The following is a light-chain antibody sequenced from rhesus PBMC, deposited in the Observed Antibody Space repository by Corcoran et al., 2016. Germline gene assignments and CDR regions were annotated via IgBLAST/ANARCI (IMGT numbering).Light chain of an antibody. CDR2: GAS. Sequence: TVVTQSPATLSLSPGERTTLSCRASQSVSSNLAWYHQKPGQAPTLRIYGASSRATGFPDRFRGSGSGTDFTLTINSREPEDVGVYYCQQDYIWPLTFGGGTKVELK. CDR3: QQDYIWPLT. V-gene: IGKV3-35*01. J-gene: IGKJ4*01. CDR1: QSVSSN.